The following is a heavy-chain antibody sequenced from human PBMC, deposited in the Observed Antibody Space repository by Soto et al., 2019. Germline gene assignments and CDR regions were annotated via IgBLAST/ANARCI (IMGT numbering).Heavy chain of an antibody. CDR1: GGSVSSGSYY. D-gene: IGHD3-3*01. Sequence: SETLSLTCTVSGGSVSSGSYYWSWIRQPPGKGLEWIGYIYYSGSTNYNPSLKSRVTISVDTSKNQFSLKLSSVTAADTAVYYCARSPYDFWSGYPNNWFDPWGQGTLVTVSS. J-gene: IGHJ5*02. CDR2: IYYSGST. V-gene: IGHV4-61*01. CDR3: ARSPYDFWSGYPNNWFDP.